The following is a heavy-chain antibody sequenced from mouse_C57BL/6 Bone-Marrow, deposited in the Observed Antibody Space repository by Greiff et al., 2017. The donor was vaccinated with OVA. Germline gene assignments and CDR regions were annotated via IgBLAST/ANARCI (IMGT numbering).Heavy chain of an antibody. CDR3: TSYGNFDY. Sequence: EVQLQQSGAELVRPGASVKLSCTASGFNFKDDYMHWVKQRPAQGLEWIGWLNPENGDTEYASKFQGKATITADTSSNTAYLQLSSLTSEDTAVYYCTSYGNFDYWGQGTTLTVSS. CDR2: LNPENGDT. D-gene: IGHD2-1*01. CDR1: GFNFKDDY. J-gene: IGHJ2*01. V-gene: IGHV14-4*01.